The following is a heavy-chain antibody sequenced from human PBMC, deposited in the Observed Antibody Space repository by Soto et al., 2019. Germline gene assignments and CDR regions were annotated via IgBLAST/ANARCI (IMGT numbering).Heavy chain of an antibody. CDR3: ARTYDFWSGYYSSWFAP. J-gene: IGHJ5*02. CDR2: ISAYNGNT. D-gene: IGHD3-3*01. V-gene: IGHV1-18*01. CDR1: GYTFTSYG. Sequence: ASVKVSCKASGYTFTSYGISWVRQAPGQGLEWMGWISAYNGNTNYAQKLQGRVTMTTDTSTSTAYMELRSLRSDDTAVYYCARTYDFWSGYYSSWFAPWGQGTLVTVSS.